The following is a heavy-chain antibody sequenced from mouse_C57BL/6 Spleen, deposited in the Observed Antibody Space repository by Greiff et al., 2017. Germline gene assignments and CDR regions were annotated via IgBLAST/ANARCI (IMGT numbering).Heavy chain of an antibody. CDR3: VRQYYYGSSYGYAMDY. J-gene: IGHJ4*01. CDR1: GFSFNTYA. CDR2: IRSKSNNYAT. Sequence: EVKLMESGGGLVQPKGSLKLSCAASGFSFNTYAMNWVRQAPGKGLEWVARIRSKSNNYATYYADSVKDRFTISRDDSESMLYLQMNNLKTEDTAMYYCVRQYYYGSSYGYAMDYWGQGTSVTVSS. V-gene: IGHV10-1*01. D-gene: IGHD1-1*01.